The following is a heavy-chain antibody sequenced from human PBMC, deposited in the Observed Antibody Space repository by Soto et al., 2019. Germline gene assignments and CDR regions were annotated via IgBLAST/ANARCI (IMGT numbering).Heavy chain of an antibody. CDR3: ARGQGSGWYEDLDY. V-gene: IGHV1-2*04. CDR2: INPNSGGT. CDR1: GYAFIAYH. Sequence: QVQLLQSGAEVKKPGASVKVSCKASGYAFIAYHMHWVRQAPGQGREWMGWINPNSGGTNFAQKFQDWITMTRDTSINTVYMELRRLKSDDTAVYYCARGQGSGWYEDLDYWGQGTLVTVSS. D-gene: IGHD6-19*01. J-gene: IGHJ4*02.